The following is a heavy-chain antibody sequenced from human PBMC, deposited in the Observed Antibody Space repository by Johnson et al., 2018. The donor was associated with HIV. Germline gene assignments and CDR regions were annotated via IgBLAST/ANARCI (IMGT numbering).Heavy chain of an antibody. D-gene: IGHD1-1*01. J-gene: IGHJ3*02. Sequence: QVQLVESGGGVVQPGRSLRLSCAASGFTFSNYGMHWVRQAPGRGLEWVALIWYDGRNKYYEDSVKGRFTISRDNSNLYLEMNSLRVEDTAVYYCARGGYELFLINAFDIWGQGTLVTVSA. V-gene: IGHV3-33*01. CDR1: GFTFSNYG. CDR2: IWYDGRNK. CDR3: ARGGYELFLINAFDI.